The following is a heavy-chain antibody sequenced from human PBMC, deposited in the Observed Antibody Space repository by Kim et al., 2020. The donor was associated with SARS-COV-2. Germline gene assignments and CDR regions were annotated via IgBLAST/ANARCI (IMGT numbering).Heavy chain of an antibody. CDR1: GFTFSSYW. CDR3: ARGGYGAAPVYYFDY. J-gene: IGHJ4*02. CDR2: INSDGSST. V-gene: IGHV3-74*01. D-gene: IGHD4-17*01. Sequence: GGSLRLSCAASGFTFSSYWMHWGRQAPGKGLVWVSRINSDGSSTSYADSVKGRFTISRDNAKNTLYLQMNSLRAEDTAVYYCARGGYGAAPVYYFDYWGQGTLVTVSS.